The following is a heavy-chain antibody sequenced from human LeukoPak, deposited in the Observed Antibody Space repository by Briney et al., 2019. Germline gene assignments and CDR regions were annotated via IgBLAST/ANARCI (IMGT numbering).Heavy chain of an antibody. CDR1: GYTFTNFY. V-gene: IGHV5-10-1*01. CDR2: IHPSDSYV. D-gene: IGHD2-15*01. Sequence: GESLKISCKTSGYTFTNFYISWLRQMPGKGLEWMGRIHPSDSYVNYGPSFQGHVTISSDTSITTAYLHWSNLKAPDTAIYYCARHKEGYCTGGDCYSDFYDYGLDAWGQGTTVAVS. CDR3: ARHKEGYCTGGDCYSDFYDYGLDA. J-gene: IGHJ6*02.